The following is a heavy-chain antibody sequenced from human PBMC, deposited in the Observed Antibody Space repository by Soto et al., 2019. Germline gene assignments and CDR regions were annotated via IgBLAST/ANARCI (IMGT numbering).Heavy chain of an antibody. V-gene: IGHV3-23*01. CDR1: GFTFSSYA. Sequence: PGGSLRLSCAASGFTFSSYAMSWVRQAPGKGLEWVSAISGSGGSTYYADSVKGRFTISRDNSKNTLYLQMNSLRAEDTAVYYCATNPSIVVVIPYYFDYWGQGTLVTVSS. D-gene: IGHD3-22*01. CDR3: ATNPSIVVVIPYYFDY. J-gene: IGHJ4*02. CDR2: ISGSGGST.